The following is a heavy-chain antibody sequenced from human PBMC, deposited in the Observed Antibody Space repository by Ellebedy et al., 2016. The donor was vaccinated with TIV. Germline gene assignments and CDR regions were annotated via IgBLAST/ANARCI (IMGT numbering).Heavy chain of an antibody. D-gene: IGHD3-10*01. CDR3: ARIWFGDLLSPEGDV. Sequence: SETLSLXXSVSGGSISSSSYYCDWIRQPPGKGLEWIGSIYSSGRTHYNPSLESRATISVDTSKSQFSLRLTSVTAADTALYYCARIWFGDLLSPEGDVWGQGTTVTVSS. V-gene: IGHV4-39*01. CDR2: IYSSGRT. J-gene: IGHJ6*02. CDR1: GGSISSSSYY.